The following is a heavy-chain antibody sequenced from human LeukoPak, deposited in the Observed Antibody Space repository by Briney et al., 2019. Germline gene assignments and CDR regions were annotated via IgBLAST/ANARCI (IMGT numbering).Heavy chain of an antibody. CDR1: GASINSHY. D-gene: IGHD2-15*01. V-gene: IGHV4-4*07. CDR3: ARALNPLPGTYYFDY. J-gene: IGHJ4*02. Sequence: SETLSLTCTVSGASINSHYWSWIRQPAGKGLEWIGRIYISGSANYNSSLQSRVTMSVDTSKNQFSLKLSSVTAADTAVYYCARALNPLPGTYYFDYWGQGTLVTVSS. CDR2: IYISGSA.